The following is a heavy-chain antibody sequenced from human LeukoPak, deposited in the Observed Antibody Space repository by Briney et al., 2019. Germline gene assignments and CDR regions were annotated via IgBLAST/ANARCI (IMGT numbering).Heavy chain of an antibody. D-gene: IGHD3-10*01. CDR2: ISSSGSII. CDR1: GFTLSSYE. V-gene: IGHV3-48*03. Sequence: GGSLRLSCAASGFTLSSYEMNWVRQAPGKGLERVSYISSSGSIIYYADTVKGRFTISRDNPKNSLYLQLNSLRAEDTAVYYCARDFQTVGRGLGDYWGQGTLVTVSS. CDR3: ARDFQTVGRGLGDY. J-gene: IGHJ4*02.